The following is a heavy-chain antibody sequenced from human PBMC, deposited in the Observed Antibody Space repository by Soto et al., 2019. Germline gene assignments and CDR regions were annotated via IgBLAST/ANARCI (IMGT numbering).Heavy chain of an antibody. CDR3: ARGTYSGSYMRFDP. V-gene: IGHV1-18*01. CDR2: ISAYNGNT. Sequence: ASVKVSCKASGYTFSNYAMHWVRKAPGQGLEWMGWISAYNGNTNYAQKLQGRVTMTTDTSTSTAYMELRSLRSDDTAVYYCARGTYSGSYMRFDPWGQGTLVTVSS. J-gene: IGHJ5*02. D-gene: IGHD1-26*01. CDR1: GYTFSNYA.